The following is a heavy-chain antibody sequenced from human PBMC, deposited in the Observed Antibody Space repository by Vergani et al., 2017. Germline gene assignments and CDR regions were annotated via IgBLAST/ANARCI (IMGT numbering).Heavy chain of an antibody. Sequence: EVQLLESGGGLVQPGGSLRLSCAASGFTFSSYAMSWVRQAPGKGLEWVSAISGSGGSTYYADSVKGRFTISRDNAKNSLYLQMNSLRAEDTALYYCAGTPPGPNNFDYWGQGTLVTVSS. CDR2: ISGSGGST. CDR1: GFTFSSYA. V-gene: IGHV3-23*01. J-gene: IGHJ4*02. CDR3: AGTPPGPNNFDY.